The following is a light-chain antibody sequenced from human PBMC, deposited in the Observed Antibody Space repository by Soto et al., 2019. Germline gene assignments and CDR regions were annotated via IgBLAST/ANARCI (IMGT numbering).Light chain of an antibody. CDR1: QRISGY. CDR3: QQSYSTTPT. J-gene: IGKJ2*01. Sequence: IPMTPSPSSLSASVGGRVTIACRASQRISGYLNWYQQKPGKAPELLIHAASSLQSGVSSRFSGSGSGTYFILNISSLQPEDSATYYCQQSYSTTPTFGQGTKLEIK. V-gene: IGKV1-39*01. CDR2: AAS.